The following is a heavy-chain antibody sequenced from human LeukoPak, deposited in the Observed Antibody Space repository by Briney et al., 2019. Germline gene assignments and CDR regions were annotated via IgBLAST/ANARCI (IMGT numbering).Heavy chain of an antibody. D-gene: IGHD3-22*01. CDR1: GFTFSSYW. V-gene: IGHV3-7*01. CDR2: IKQDGSEK. J-gene: IGHJ4*02. CDR3: ATTLGGHYYDSSGYYSFDY. Sequence: GGSLRLSCAASGFTFSSYWMSWVRQAPGKGLEWVANIKQDGSEKYYVDSVKGRFTISRDNAKNSLYPQMNSLRAEDTAVYYCATTLGGHYYDSSGYYSFDYWGQGTLVTVSS.